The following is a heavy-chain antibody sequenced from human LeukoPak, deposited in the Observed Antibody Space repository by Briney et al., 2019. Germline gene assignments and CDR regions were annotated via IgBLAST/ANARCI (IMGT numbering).Heavy chain of an antibody. CDR3: AREMTTLTTPLGY. Sequence: ASVKVSCKASGYTFTDYHVHWVRQAPGQGLEWMGRINPNSGGTNYAQRFEGRVTMTRDTSISTAYMELSRLRSDDTAVYYCAREMTTLTTPLGYWGQGTLVTVSS. V-gene: IGHV1-2*06. J-gene: IGHJ4*02. CDR1: GYTFTDYH. D-gene: IGHD4-17*01. CDR2: INPNSGGT.